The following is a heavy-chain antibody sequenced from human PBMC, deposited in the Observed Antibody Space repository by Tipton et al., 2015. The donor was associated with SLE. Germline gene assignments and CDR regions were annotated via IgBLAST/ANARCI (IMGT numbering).Heavy chain of an antibody. CDR2: IYHSGST. V-gene: IGHV4-38-2*02. D-gene: IGHD6-13*01. J-gene: IGHJ5*02. CDR1: GYSISSGYY. Sequence: GSLRLSCTVSGYSISSGYYWGWIRQPPGKGLEWIGSIYHSGSTYYNPSLKSRVTISVDTSKNQFSLKLSSVTAADTAVYYCARVEAGNWFDPWGQGTLVTVSS. CDR3: ARVEAGNWFDP.